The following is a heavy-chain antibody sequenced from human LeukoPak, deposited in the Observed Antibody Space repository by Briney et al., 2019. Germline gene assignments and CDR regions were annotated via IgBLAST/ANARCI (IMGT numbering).Heavy chain of an antibody. CDR3: AKALDHGDDGPHFDY. Sequence: GRSLRLSCAASAFTFSTYGMHWVRQAPGKGLEWVSRIRNVGNDKFYADSVRGRFTISRDNSQNTLYLHMRSLRDDDTAFYYCAKALDHGDDGPHFDYRGQGTLVSVSP. CDR1: AFTFSTYG. J-gene: IGHJ4*02. D-gene: IGHD4-17*01. V-gene: IGHV3-33*06. CDR2: IRNVGNDK.